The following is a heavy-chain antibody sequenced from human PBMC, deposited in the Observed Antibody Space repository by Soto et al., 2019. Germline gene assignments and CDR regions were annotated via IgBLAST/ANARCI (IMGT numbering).Heavy chain of an antibody. Sequence: QVQLQESGPGLVKPSETLSLTCTVSGGSISSYYWSWIRQPPGKGLEWIGYIYYSGSTNYNPSLKSRVTISVDTSKNQSSLKLSSVTAADTAVYYCARGGGRGYSSPWGQGTLVTVSS. J-gene: IGHJ5*02. CDR2: IYYSGST. D-gene: IGHD6-19*01. CDR1: GGSISSYY. CDR3: ARGGGRGYSSP. V-gene: IGHV4-59*01.